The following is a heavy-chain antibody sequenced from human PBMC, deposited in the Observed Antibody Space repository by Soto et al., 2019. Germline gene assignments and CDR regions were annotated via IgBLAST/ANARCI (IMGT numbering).Heavy chain of an antibody. Sequence: QLQLQESGPGLVKPSETLSLTCTVSGGSISSSSYYWGWIRQPPGKGLEWIGSIYYSGSTYYNPSLKSRVTISVDTSKNQFPPKLSPVTAADTGVYYCASLEPPHGIHRYYYYGMDVWGQGTTVTVSS. D-gene: IGHD3-3*02. CDR3: ASLEPPHGIHRYYYYGMDV. CDR2: IYYSGST. V-gene: IGHV4-39*01. CDR1: GGSISSSSYY. J-gene: IGHJ6*02.